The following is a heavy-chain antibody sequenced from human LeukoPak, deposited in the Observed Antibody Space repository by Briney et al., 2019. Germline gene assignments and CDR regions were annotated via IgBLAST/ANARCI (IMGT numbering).Heavy chain of an antibody. CDR1: GFTFSSYS. J-gene: IGHJ4*02. Sequence: GGSLRLSCAASGFTFSSYSMTWARQAPGKGLERVANINQDGSEKYYVDSVKGRFTVSRDNAKNSVYLQMNSLRAEDTAVYYCARDDSSAHYYFDHWGQGTPVTVSS. D-gene: IGHD3-22*01. V-gene: IGHV3-7*01. CDR3: ARDDSSAHYYFDH. CDR2: INQDGSEK.